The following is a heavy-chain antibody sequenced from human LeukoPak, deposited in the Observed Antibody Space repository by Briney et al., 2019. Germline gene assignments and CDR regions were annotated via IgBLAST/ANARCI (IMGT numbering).Heavy chain of an antibody. CDR3: AREYSSGWGAFDI. V-gene: IGHV4-39*07. D-gene: IGHD6-19*01. Sequence: SETLSLTCTVSGYSISSSSCYWGWIRQPPGKGLEWIGSIYYSGSTYYNPSLKSRVTISVDRSKNQFSLKLSSVTAADTAVYYCAREYSSGWGAFDIWGQGTMVTVSS. CDR2: IYYSGST. CDR1: GYSISSSSCY. J-gene: IGHJ3*02.